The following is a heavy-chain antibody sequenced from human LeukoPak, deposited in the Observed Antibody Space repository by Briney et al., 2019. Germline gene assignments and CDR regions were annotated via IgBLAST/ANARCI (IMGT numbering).Heavy chain of an antibody. J-gene: IGHJ4*02. CDR2: ISYNGGNK. CDR1: GFTFSSYA. V-gene: IGHV3-30*04. Sequence: PGRSLRLSCAASGFTFSSYAMHWVRQTPGKGLEWVAVISYNGGNKYYADSVKGRFTISRDNSKNTLYLHMNSLRAEDRAVYYCASAGSEHVLTPHFGCWGQGTLVTVSS. D-gene: IGHD3-10*01. CDR3: ASAGSEHVLTPHFGC.